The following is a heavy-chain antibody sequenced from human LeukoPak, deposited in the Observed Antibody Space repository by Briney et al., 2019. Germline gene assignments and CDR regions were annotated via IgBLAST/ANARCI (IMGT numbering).Heavy chain of an antibody. Sequence: PSQTLSLTCAISGDSVSSKSASWDWIRQSPSRGLEWLGRTYSRSKLFNDHAVSVKSRITINPDTSKNQFSLHLTSVPPDDTAVYYCARGTGSLDYWGQGTLVTVSS. CDR3: ARGTGSLDY. CDR1: GDSVSSKSAS. V-gene: IGHV6-1*01. CDR2: TYSRSKLFN. D-gene: IGHD1-26*01. J-gene: IGHJ4*02.